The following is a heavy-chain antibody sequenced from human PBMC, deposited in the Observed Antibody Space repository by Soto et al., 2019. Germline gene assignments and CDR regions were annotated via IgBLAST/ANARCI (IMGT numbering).Heavy chain of an antibody. D-gene: IGHD1-20*01. J-gene: IGHJ6*02. CDR1: GGTFSSYA. V-gene: IGHV1-69*12. CDR3: ARSLTGTYYYYGMDV. Sequence: QVQLVQSGAEVKKPGSSVKVSCKASGGTFSSYAISWVRQAPGQGLEWMGGIIPIFGTANYAQKFQGRVTITADEATXTANMELSSLRSEDTAVYYCARSLTGTYYYYGMDVWGQGTTVTVSS. CDR2: IIPIFGTA.